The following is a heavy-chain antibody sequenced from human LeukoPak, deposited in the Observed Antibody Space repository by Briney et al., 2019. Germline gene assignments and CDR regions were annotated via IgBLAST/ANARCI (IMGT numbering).Heavy chain of an antibody. CDR2: SYSGGST. D-gene: IGHD3-10*01. Sequence: GGSLRLSCAASEFSVGSNYMTWVRQAPGKGLEWVSLSYSGGSTYYADSVKGRFTISRDNSKNTLYLQMNSLRAEDTALYYCATLSAYYYGSYFYYYMDVWGKGTTVTVSS. CDR1: EFSVGSNY. V-gene: IGHV3-66*04. CDR3: ATLSAYYYGSYFYYYMDV. J-gene: IGHJ6*03.